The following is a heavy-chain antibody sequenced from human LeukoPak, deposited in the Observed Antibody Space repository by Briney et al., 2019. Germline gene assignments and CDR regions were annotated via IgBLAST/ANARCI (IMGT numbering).Heavy chain of an antibody. V-gene: IGHV3-30*03. CDR3: ARDSDILTGYYYYYGMDV. D-gene: IGHD3-9*01. Sequence: GGSLRLSCAASGFTFSSYGMHWVRQAPGKGLEWVAVISYDGSNKYYADSVKGRFTISRDNSKNTLYLQMNSLRAEDTAVYYCARDSDILTGYYYYYGMDVWGQGTTVTVSS. J-gene: IGHJ6*02. CDR2: ISYDGSNK. CDR1: GFTFSSYG.